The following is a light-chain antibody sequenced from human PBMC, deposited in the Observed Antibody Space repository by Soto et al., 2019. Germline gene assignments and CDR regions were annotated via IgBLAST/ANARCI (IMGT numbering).Light chain of an antibody. J-gene: IGLJ1*01. CDR1: SSNSGAGYD. CDR2: GNI. CDR3: QSYDSTLSARYV. V-gene: IGLV1-40*01. Sequence: QCVLTQPPSVSGTRGQRVTISCTRSSSNSGAGYDVHWYQQRPGTAPKLLIFGNINRPSGVPDRFSGSKSGTSASLAITGLPAEDEGDYYCQSYDSTLSARYVFGNGTKV.